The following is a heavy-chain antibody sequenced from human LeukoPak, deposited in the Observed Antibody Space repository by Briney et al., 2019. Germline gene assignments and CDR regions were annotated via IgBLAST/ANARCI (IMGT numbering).Heavy chain of an antibody. D-gene: IGHD3-10*01. CDR2: INPSGGST. J-gene: IGHJ6*03. Sequence: ASVKVSCKGSGYTFTGYYMHWVRQAPGQGLEWMGIINPSGGSTSYAQKFQGRVTMTRDTSTSTVYMELSSLRSEDTAVYYCARVSGFGSGSYYNRIYMDVWGKGTTVTVSS. CDR1: GYTFTGYY. V-gene: IGHV1-46*01. CDR3: ARVSGFGSGSYYNRIYMDV.